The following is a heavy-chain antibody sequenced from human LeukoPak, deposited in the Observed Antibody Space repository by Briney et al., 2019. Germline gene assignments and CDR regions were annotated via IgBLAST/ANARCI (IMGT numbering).Heavy chain of an antibody. CDR3: ARMAEYSTAGMRY. CDR2: ISSGGVYT. CDR1: GFTFSTYS. V-gene: IGHV3-21*01. J-gene: IGHJ4*02. Sequence: GGSLRLSCAASGFTFSTYSMNWVRQAPGKGLEWVSSISSGGVYTNYADSVKGRFTISRDNAKNTLYLQMNSLRAEDTAVYYCARMAEYSTAGMRYWGQGTLVTVSS. D-gene: IGHD6-6*01.